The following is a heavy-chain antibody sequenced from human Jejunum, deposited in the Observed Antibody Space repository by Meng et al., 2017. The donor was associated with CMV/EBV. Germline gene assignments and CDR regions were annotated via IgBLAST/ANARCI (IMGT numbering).Heavy chain of an antibody. J-gene: IGHJ6*02. CDR3: ARDMCTTTSCYGRLNYYYYAMDV. Sequence: WVRQAPGKGLEWVSSVSSGSGYIYYADAVKGRFTISRDNAKNSLYLQMNSLRAEDTAMYFCARDMCTTTSCYGRLNYYYYAMDVWGQGTTVTVSS. V-gene: IGHV3-21*06. D-gene: IGHD2-2*01. CDR2: VSSGSGYI.